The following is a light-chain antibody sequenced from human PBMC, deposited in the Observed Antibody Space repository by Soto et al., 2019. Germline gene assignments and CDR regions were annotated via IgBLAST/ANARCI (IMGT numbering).Light chain of an antibody. V-gene: IGKV3-15*01. J-gene: IGKJ4*01. CDR1: QTLSSN. Sequence: EIVMTHSPGTLSVSPGERATLSCRASQTLSSNLAWYRQKPGQAPRLLIYGASTRATGIPARFSGSGSGTEFTLTISSLQSEDFAIYYCQQYNNWPLTFGGGTKVEIK. CDR2: GAS. CDR3: QQYNNWPLT.